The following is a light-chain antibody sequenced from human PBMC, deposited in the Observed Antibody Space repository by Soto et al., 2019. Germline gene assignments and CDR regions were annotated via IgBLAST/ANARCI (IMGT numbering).Light chain of an antibody. V-gene: IGKV3-20*01. CDR1: QSVSSSY. CDR3: QQYGSSPAVT. J-gene: IGKJ5*01. Sequence: EIVLTQSPGTLSLSPGERATLSCRASQSVSSSYLAWYQQKPGQAPRLLIYGASSRATGIPDRFSGSGSGTDFTLTISRLEPEDFAVDYCQQYGSSPAVTFGQGTLLEIK. CDR2: GAS.